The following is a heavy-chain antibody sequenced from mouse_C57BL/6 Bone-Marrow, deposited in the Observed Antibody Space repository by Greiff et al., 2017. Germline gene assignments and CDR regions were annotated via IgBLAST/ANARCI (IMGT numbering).Heavy chain of an antibody. Sequence: VMLVESGPGLVQPSQSLSITCTVSGFSLTSYGVHWVRQSPGKGLEWLGVIWSGGSTDYNAAFISRLSISKDNSKSQVFFKMNSLQADDTAIYYCARKREDSSGSFAYWGQGTLVTVSA. D-gene: IGHD3-2*02. CDR3: ARKREDSSGSFAY. J-gene: IGHJ3*01. V-gene: IGHV2-2*01. CDR2: IWSGGST. CDR1: GFSLTSYG.